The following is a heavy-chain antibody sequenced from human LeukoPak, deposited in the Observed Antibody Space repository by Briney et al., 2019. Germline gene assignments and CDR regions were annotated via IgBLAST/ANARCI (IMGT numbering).Heavy chain of an antibody. J-gene: IGHJ4*02. Sequence: PGGSLRLSCAASGFTFSSYGMHWVRQAPGKGLEWVAFIRYDGSNKYYADSVKGRFTISRDNSKNTLYLQMNSLRAEDTAVYYCANPGRFLEWLSYFDYWGQGTLVTVSS. CDR3: ANPGRFLEWLSYFDY. V-gene: IGHV3-30*02. D-gene: IGHD3-3*01. CDR2: IRYDGSNK. CDR1: GFTFSSYG.